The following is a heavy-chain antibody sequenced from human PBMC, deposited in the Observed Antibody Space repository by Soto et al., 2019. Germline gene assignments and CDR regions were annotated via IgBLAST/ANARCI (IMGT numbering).Heavy chain of an antibody. CDR1: GGSISSGGYY. J-gene: IGHJ4*02. Sequence: PSETLSLTCTVSGGSISSGGYYWTWIRQHPGKGLEWMGYINYSGTFYYNPSLKSRLTISVDTSKNQFSLKLSSVTAADTAVYYCARVFRSSWSVDYWGQGTLVTVSS. V-gene: IGHV4-31*03. CDR3: ARVFRSSWSVDY. D-gene: IGHD6-13*01. CDR2: INYSGTF.